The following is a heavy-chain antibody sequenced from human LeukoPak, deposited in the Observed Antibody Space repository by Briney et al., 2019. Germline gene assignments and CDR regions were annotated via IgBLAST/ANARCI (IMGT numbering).Heavy chain of an antibody. J-gene: IGHJ3*02. CDR1: GGSVSSGSYY. CDR3: ARDQSGITMTRGAFDT. V-gene: IGHV4-61*01. Sequence: SETLSLTCTVSGGSVSSGSYYWSWIRQPPGKGLEWIGYIYYSGSTNYNPSLKSRVTISVDTSKNQFSLKLSSVTAADTAVYYCARDQSGITMTRGAFDTWGQGTMVTVSS. CDR2: IYYSGST. D-gene: IGHD3-22*01.